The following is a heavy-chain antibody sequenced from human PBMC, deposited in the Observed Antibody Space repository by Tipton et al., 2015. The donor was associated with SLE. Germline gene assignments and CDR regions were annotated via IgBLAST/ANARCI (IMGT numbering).Heavy chain of an antibody. CDR2: IFYSGST. D-gene: IGHD3-10*01. V-gene: IGHV4-39*07. Sequence: TLSLTCTVSGDSISSSSHDWAWIRQPPGKGLEWTGNIFYSGSTYYTPSLKSRLTISVDTSKSQFSLRLSSVTAADTAVYFCARLRTGNWYFDLWGRGTLVTVSP. CDR3: ARLRTGNWYFDL. CDR1: GDSISSSSHD. J-gene: IGHJ2*01.